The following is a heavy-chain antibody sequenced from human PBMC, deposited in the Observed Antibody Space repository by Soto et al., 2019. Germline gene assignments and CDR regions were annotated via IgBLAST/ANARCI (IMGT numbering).Heavy chain of an antibody. J-gene: IGHJ6*02. V-gene: IGHV1-18*01. CDR3: ARDRALLLWFGELPDV. D-gene: IGHD3-10*01. CDR2: ISAYNGNT. Sequence: QVQLVQSGAEVKKPGASVKVSCKASGYTFTSYGISWVRQAPGQGLEWMGWISAYNGNTNYAQKLQGRVTMTTDTSTSTAYMEMRSLRSDDTAVYYCARDRALLLWFGELPDVWGQVTTVTVSS. CDR1: GYTFTSYG.